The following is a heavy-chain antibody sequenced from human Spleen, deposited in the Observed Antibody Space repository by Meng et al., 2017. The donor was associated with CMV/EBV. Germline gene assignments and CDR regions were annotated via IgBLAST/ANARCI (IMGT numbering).Heavy chain of an antibody. Sequence: GESLKISCAASGFTFSSYEMNWVRQAPGKGLEWVSYISSSGSTIYYADSVKGRFTISRDNSKNTLYMQMNRLRAEDTAVYYCAKDLLWATVVSDYCNYYAMDVWGQGTTVTVSS. CDR1: GFTFSSYE. CDR3: AKDLLWATVVSDYCNYYAMDV. J-gene: IGHJ6*02. D-gene: IGHD2/OR15-2a*01. CDR2: ISSSGSTI. V-gene: IGHV3-48*03.